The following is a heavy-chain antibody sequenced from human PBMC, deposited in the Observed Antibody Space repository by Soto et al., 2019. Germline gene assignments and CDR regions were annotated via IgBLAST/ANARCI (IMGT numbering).Heavy chain of an antibody. CDR2: IIPTFGKP. J-gene: IGHJ6*02. V-gene: IGHV1-69*12. Sequence: QVQLEQSGAEVRQPGSSVKVSCKASGGSFSSLGLSWVRRAPGRGLEWMGGIIPTFGKPTYTQKFQARITITADESTRTAYMELTSLTSEDTAVYYCAAEEGMDEVDYFYVMEVWGQGTAVTV. CDR1: GGSFSSLG. D-gene: IGHD5-12*01. CDR3: AAEEGMDEVDYFYVMEV.